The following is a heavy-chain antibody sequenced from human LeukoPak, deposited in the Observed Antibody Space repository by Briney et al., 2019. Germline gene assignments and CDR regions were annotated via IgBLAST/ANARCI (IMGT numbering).Heavy chain of an antibody. CDR2: IKQDGSEK. V-gene: IGHV3-7*03. J-gene: IGHJ5*02. D-gene: IGHD2-15*01. CDR3: ATRHCSGGSCLRGSRNWYDP. CDR1: GFTFSSYW. Sequence: PGGSLRLSCAASGFTFSSYWMSWVRQAPGKGLEWVANIKQDGSEKYYVDSVEGRFTISRDNSKNTLYLQMNSLRAEDTAVYYCATRHCSGGSCLRGSRNWYDPWGQGTLITVSS.